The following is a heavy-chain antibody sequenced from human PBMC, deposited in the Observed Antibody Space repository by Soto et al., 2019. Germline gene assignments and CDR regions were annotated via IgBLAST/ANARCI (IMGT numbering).Heavy chain of an antibody. CDR1: GFTFSSYA. J-gene: IGHJ4*02. D-gene: IGHD1-26*01. Sequence: EVQLLESGGGLVQSGGSLRLSCAASGFTFSSYAMRWVRQAPGKGLEWVSAISGSGGSTYYADPVKGRFTISRDNSKNTVYLQMNSLRGEDTAVYYCARRGSGSYYDYWGQGTLVTVSS. V-gene: IGHV3-23*01. CDR2: ISGSGGST. CDR3: ARRGSGSYYDY.